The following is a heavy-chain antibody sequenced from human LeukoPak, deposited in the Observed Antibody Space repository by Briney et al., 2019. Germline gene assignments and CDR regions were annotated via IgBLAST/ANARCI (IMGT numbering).Heavy chain of an antibody. V-gene: IGHV3-7*01. J-gene: IGHJ3*02. CDR3: ASRYDILTENAFDI. CDR2: IKKDGSEK. CDR1: GFTFSSYG. D-gene: IGHD3-9*01. Sequence: GGSLRLSCAASGFTFSSYGMHWVRQAPGKGLEWVANIKKDGSEKYYVDSVKGRFTISRDNAKTSLYLQMNSLRAEDTAVYYCASRYDILTENAFDIWGQGTMVTVSS.